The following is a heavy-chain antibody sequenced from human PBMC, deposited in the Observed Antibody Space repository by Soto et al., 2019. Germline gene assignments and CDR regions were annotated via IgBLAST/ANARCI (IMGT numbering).Heavy chain of an antibody. CDR2: ISASGGST. J-gene: IGHJ4*02. CDR1: GFTFSNYA. D-gene: IGHD6-13*01. Sequence: GGSLRLSCAASGFTFSNYAMSWVRQAPGKGLEWVSGISASGGSTYYADSVKGRFTISRDNSKNTQLLQMNGLRVDDTAVYYCAKGRTSESGSSWYLFDYWGQGSLVTVSS. CDR3: AKGRTSESGSSWYLFDY. V-gene: IGHV3-23*01.